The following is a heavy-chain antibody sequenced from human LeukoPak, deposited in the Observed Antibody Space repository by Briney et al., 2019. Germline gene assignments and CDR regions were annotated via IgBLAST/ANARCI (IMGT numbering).Heavy chain of an antibody. Sequence: SETLSLTCTVSGGSISSSSYYWGWIRQPPGKGLEWIGSIYYSGSTYYNPSLKSRVTISVDTSKNQFSLKLSSVTAADTAVYYCARQIAVAGHDAFDIWGQGTMVTVSS. CDR3: ARQIAVAGHDAFDI. CDR1: GGSISSSSYY. CDR2: IYYSGST. D-gene: IGHD6-19*01. J-gene: IGHJ3*02. V-gene: IGHV4-39*01.